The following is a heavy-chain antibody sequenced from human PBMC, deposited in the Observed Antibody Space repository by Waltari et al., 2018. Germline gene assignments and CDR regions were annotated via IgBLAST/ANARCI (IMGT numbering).Heavy chain of an antibody. D-gene: IGHD6-19*01. CDR3: AKGVDGTGIAVSGGFDL. CDR1: GFTFDDYA. V-gene: IGHV3-9*03. J-gene: IGHJ2*01. Sequence: EVQLVESGGGLVQPGRSLRLSCAASGFTFDDYAMHWVRQAPGRGLEWVSGIRWNSGSIGYADSVKGRFTISRDNAKNSLYLQMNSLRAEDMALYYCAKGVDGTGIAVSGGFDLWGRGTLVTVSS. CDR2: IRWNSGSI.